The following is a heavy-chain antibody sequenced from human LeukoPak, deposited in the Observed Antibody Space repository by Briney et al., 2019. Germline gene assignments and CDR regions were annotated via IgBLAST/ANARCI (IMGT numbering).Heavy chain of an antibody. D-gene: IGHD4-17*01. CDR1: GYTFTGYY. CDR2: INPNSGGT. J-gene: IGHJ4*02. Sequence: ASVKVSCKAPGYTFTGYYMHWVRQAPGQGLEWMGRINPNSGGTNYAQKFQGRVTMTRDTSISTAYMELSRLRSDDTAVYYCAREMTTSLHFDYWGQGTLVTVSS. CDR3: AREMTTSLHFDY. V-gene: IGHV1-2*06.